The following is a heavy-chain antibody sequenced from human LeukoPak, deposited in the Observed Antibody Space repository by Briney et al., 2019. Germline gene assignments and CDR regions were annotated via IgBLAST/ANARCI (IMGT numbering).Heavy chain of an antibody. CDR2: ISGSNSYI. Sequence: GGALVLCYAAAGFFFSSYTMHWIRQAPGEGLWWGSSISGSNSYIFYPESVRGRFIASSANAKAALFLQRNRRSAEAAVVYCCARALTTLTYEGYWGQGTLVTVSS. D-gene: IGHD1-1*01. CDR3: ARALTTLTYEGY. CDR1: GFFFSSYT. V-gene: IGHV3-21*01. J-gene: IGHJ4*02.